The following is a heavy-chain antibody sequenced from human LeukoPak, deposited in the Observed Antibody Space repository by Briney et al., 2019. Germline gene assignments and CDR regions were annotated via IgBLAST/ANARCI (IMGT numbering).Heavy chain of an antibody. Sequence: PGGSLRLSCAASGFTFSSYSMNWVRQAPGKGLEWVSSISSSSSYIYYAESVKGRFTISRDNAKNSLYLQMSSLRAEDTAVYYCASEYYYDSSGYYYVSSYFDYWGQGTLVTVSS. CDR2: ISSSSSYI. D-gene: IGHD3-22*01. CDR3: ASEYYYDSSGYYYVSSYFDY. J-gene: IGHJ4*02. V-gene: IGHV3-21*01. CDR1: GFTFSSYS.